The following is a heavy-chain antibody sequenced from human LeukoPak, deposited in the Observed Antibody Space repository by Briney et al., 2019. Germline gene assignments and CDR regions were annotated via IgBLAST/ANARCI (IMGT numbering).Heavy chain of an antibody. CDR1: GFSLSSYS. CDR2: ITISSNFI. Sequence: GGSLRLSCAAPGFSLSSYSMNWVRQAPGKGVEWVSSITISSNFIYYADSVKGRFTISRDNAKSSLFLQMNSLRAEDTAVYFCARDGHGDGFLTGYSYFGMDVWGQGTTVTVS. V-gene: IGHV3-21*01. D-gene: IGHD3-9*01. CDR3: ARDGHGDGFLTGYSYFGMDV. J-gene: IGHJ6*02.